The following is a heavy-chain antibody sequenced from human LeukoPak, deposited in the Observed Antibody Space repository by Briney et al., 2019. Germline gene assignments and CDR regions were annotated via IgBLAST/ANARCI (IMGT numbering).Heavy chain of an antibody. CDR1: GGSITNDH. CDR2: ISPSGYTYDNP. J-gene: IGHJ6*03. V-gene: IGHV4-4*08. Sequence: PSETLSLTCTVSGGSITNDHWSWIRQSSGKGLEWIGYISPSGYTYDNPYYNTSLKSRVTISMDKSTNQFSLRLNSVTAADTALYYCARLDFYYFFMDVWGRGTTVTASS. CDR3: ARLDFYYFFMDV.